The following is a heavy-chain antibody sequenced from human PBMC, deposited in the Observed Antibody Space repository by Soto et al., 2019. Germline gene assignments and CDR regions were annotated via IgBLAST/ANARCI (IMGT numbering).Heavy chain of an antibody. Sequence: GESLKISCKGSGYSFTSYWIGWVRQMPGKGLEWMGIIYPGDSDTRYSPSFQGQVTISADKSISTAYLQWSSLKASDTAMYYCARHFPVDTAMVLLDPPYFDYWGQGTLVTVSS. J-gene: IGHJ4*02. CDR3: ARHFPVDTAMVLLDPPYFDY. CDR1: GYSFTSYW. V-gene: IGHV5-51*01. D-gene: IGHD5-18*01. CDR2: IYPGDSDT.